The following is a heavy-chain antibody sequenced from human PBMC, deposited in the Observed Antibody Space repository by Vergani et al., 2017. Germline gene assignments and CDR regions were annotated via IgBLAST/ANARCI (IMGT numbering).Heavy chain of an antibody. CDR2: ISSSSSTI. J-gene: IGHJ6*02. CDR3: ARDSVGATDYYYYGMDV. V-gene: IGHV3-48*04. D-gene: IGHD1-26*01. Sequence: EVQLVESGGGLVQPGGSLRLSCAASGFTFSSYSMNWVRQAPGKGLEWVSYISSSSSTIYYADSVKGRFTISRDNAKNSLYLQMNSLRAEDTAVYYCARDSVGATDYYYYGMDVWGQGTTVTVSS. CDR1: GFTFSSYS.